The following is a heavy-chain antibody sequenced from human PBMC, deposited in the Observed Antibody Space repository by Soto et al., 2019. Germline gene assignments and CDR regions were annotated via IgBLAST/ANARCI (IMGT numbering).Heavy chain of an antibody. D-gene: IGHD7-27*01. Sequence: QVKLVQSGAEVKKPGASVKVSCKASGYTFTDYYIHWVRQAPGHGLEWMGWINPKRVGTNYAQKFQGRVAMTTDTSISTAYMELSRLGSDDTAVYYCVRDSLRLLPNCYWGQGTLVTVSS. CDR2: INPKRVGT. V-gene: IGHV1-2*02. CDR1: GYTFTDYY. CDR3: VRDSLRLLPNCY. J-gene: IGHJ4*02.